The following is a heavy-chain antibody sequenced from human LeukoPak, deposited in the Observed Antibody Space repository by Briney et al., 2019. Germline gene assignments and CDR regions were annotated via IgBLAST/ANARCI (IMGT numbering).Heavy chain of an antibody. CDR3: ARFYGGSAFDI. V-gene: IGHV3-74*01. Sequence: GGSLRLSCAASGFTFSAYWMHWVRQAPGKGLVWASRINSDGFSITYADSVKGRFTISRDNAKNTLYLHMNSLRGEDTAVYYCARFYGGSAFDIWGQGTMVTVSS. J-gene: IGHJ3*02. CDR1: GFTFSAYW. CDR2: INSDGFSI. D-gene: IGHD3-16*01.